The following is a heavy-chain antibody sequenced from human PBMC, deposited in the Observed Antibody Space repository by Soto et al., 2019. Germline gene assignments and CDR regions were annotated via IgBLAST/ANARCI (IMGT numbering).Heavy chain of an antibody. CDR3: ARESHDIWTGPPWVWYFDL. J-gene: IGHJ2*01. CDR2: INDRGSI. CDR1: GGSFSGYY. Sequence: QVQLQQWGAGPLRPLETLSLTCGVSGGSFSGYYWAWIRQSPGKGLEWIGEINDRGSINYNPSLKSRVSISVDTSKNQYSLNLRSVTAADTAVYYCARESHDIWTGPPWVWYFDLWGRGTLVTVSS. V-gene: IGHV4-34*01. D-gene: IGHD3-9*01.